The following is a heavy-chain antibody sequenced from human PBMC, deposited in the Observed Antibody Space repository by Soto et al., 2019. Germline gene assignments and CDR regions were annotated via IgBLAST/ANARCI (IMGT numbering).Heavy chain of an antibody. Sequence: HPGGSLRLSCAASGFTFSSYAMSWVRQAPGKGLEWVSAISGSGGSTYYADSVKGRFTISRDNSKNTLYLQMNSLRAEDTAVYYCAKAYSSGPMYYFDYSGQGTLVTVSS. J-gene: IGHJ4*02. CDR1: GFTFSSYA. D-gene: IGHD6-19*01. V-gene: IGHV3-23*01. CDR3: AKAYSSGPMYYFDY. CDR2: ISGSGGST.